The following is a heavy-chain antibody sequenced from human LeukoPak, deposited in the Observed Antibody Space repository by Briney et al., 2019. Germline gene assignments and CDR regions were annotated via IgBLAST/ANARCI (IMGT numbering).Heavy chain of an antibody. D-gene: IGHD3-10*01. J-gene: IGHJ6*02. CDR3: ARVFRITKTTGMDV. Sequence: PGGSLRLSCVASGFTFSNYVVHWVRQAPGKGLEWVALISYDGSNENYADSVKGRFTIPRDNSKNTLYLQMNSLRAEDTAVYYCARVFRITKTTGMDVWGQGTTVTVSS. CDR1: GFTFSNYV. CDR2: ISYDGSNE. V-gene: IGHV3-30-3*01.